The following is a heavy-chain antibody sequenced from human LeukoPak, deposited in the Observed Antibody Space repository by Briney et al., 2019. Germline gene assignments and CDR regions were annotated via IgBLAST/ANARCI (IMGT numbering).Heavy chain of an antibody. CDR1: GDSVSNKRSA. V-gene: IGHV6-1*01. J-gene: IGHJ5*02. D-gene: IGHD2-2*01. CDR2: TYFRSKWYH. Sequence: SQTLSLTCAISGDSVSNKRSAWNWIRRSSSRGLEWLGRTYFRSKWYHDYAISVKSRLTITPDTSKNRFSLKLSSVTAADTAVYYCAREIVVVPALRLGWFDPWGQGTLVTVSS. CDR3: AREIVVVPALRLGWFDP.